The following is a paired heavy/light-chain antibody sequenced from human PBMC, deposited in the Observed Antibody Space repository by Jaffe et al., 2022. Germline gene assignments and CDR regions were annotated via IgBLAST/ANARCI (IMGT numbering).Heavy chain of an antibody. CDR3: ARDTRKSGYDPIYYFDY. CDR1: GGTFSSYT. Sequence: QVQLVQSGAEVKKPGSSVKVSCKASGGTFSSYTISWVRQAPGQGLEWMGRIIPILGIANYAQKFQGRVTITADKSTSTAYMELSSLRSEDTAVYYCARDTRKSGYDPIYYFDYWGQGTLVTVSS. CDR2: IIPILGIA. V-gene: IGHV1-69*08. J-gene: IGHJ4*02. D-gene: IGHD5-12*01.
Light chain of an antibody. Sequence: QSVLTQPPSVSAAPGQKVTISCSGSSSNIGNNYVSWYQQLPGTAPKLLIYENNKRPSGIPDRFSGSKSGTSATLGITGLQTGDEADYYCGTWDSSLRVVFGGGTKLTVL. CDR2: ENN. CDR1: SSNIGNNY. V-gene: IGLV1-51*02. J-gene: IGLJ2*01. CDR3: GTWDSSLRVV.